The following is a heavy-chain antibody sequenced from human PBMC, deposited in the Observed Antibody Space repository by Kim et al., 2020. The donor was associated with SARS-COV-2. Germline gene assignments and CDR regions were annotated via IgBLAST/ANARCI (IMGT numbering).Heavy chain of an antibody. CDR3: ARRSLTPRHYYYGMDV. CDR2: IYYSGST. CDR1: GGSISSSSYY. Sequence: SETLSLTCTVSGGSISSSSYYWGWIRQPPGKGLEWIGSIYYSGSTYYNPSLKSRVTISVDTSKNQFSLKLSSVTAADTAVYYCARRSLTPRHYYYGMDVWGQGTPVTVSS. D-gene: IGHD3-9*01. J-gene: IGHJ6*02. V-gene: IGHV4-39*01.